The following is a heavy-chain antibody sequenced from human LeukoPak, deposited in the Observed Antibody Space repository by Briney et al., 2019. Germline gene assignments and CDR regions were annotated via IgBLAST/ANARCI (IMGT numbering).Heavy chain of an antibody. V-gene: IGHV1-18*01. J-gene: IGHJ4*02. CDR3: VREKGVWGTYRTPTRDF. Sequence: ASVKVSCKASGGTFSSYAISWVRQAPGQGLEWMGWSNAYNGNIDYAQKFQGRVTMTTDTSTSTAYMELRSLRSDDTAVYYCVREKGVWGTYRTPTRDFWGQGTLVTVSS. D-gene: IGHD3-16*02. CDR1: GGTFSSYA. CDR2: SNAYNGNI.